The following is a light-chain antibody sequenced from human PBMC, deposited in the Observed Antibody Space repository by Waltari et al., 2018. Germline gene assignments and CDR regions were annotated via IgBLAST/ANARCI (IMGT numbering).Light chain of an antibody. CDR2: WAS. CDR3: QHYYSTLGT. CDR1: QSVLYSSNNKNY. V-gene: IGKV4-1*01. J-gene: IGKJ1*01. Sequence: DIVMTQSPDSLAVSLGERATINCKSSQSVLYSSNNKNYLAWYQQKPGQPPKLLIYWASTRESGVPDRFSGSGSGTDFTLTISSLQAEDVAVYYCQHYYSTLGTFGQGTKVEIK.